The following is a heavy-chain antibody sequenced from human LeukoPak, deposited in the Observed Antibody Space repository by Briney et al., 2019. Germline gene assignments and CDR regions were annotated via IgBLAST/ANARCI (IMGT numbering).Heavy chain of an antibody. V-gene: IGHV4-38-2*02. CDR3: ARGRVPYYGSGSYPYFDY. Sequence: SETLSLTCTVSGYSISSGYYWGWIRQPPGKGLEWIGSIYHSGSTYYNPSLKSRVTISVDTSKNQFSLKLSSVTAADTAVYYCARGRVPYYGSGSYPYFDYWGQGTLVTVSS. CDR2: IYHSGST. D-gene: IGHD3-10*01. J-gene: IGHJ4*02. CDR1: GYSISSGYY.